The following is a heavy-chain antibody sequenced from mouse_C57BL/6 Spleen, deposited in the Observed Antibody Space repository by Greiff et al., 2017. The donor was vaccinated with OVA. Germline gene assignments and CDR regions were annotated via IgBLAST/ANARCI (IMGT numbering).Heavy chain of an antibody. CDR2: IHPDSGST. CDR1: GYTFTSYW. CDR3: ARVPYYFYAMDY. J-gene: IGHJ4*01. D-gene: IGHD1-1*02. V-gene: IGHV1-64*01. Sequence: QVQLQQPGAELVKPGASVKLSCKASGYTFTSYWMHWVRQRPGQGLEWIGMIHPDSGSTNYNEKFKSKATLTVNKSSSTAYMQLSILTSEDSAVYYCARVPYYFYAMDYWGKGTSVTVSS.